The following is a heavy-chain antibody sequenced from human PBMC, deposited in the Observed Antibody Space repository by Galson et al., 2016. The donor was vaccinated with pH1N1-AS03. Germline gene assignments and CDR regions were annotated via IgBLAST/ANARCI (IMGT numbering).Heavy chain of an antibody. D-gene: IGHD3/OR15-3a*01. CDR3: ANDFNYDFWSGYSFY. CDR2: ISFDGTNK. V-gene: IGHV3-30*18. Sequence: SLRLSCAASGFTISNFGMLWVRQAPGQGLEWVAIISFDGTNKYYADSAKGRFSIPRDNSKNTLFLQMSALRAEDTAVYYCANDFNYDFWSGYSFYWGQGALVTVSS. J-gene: IGHJ4*02. CDR1: GFTISNFG.